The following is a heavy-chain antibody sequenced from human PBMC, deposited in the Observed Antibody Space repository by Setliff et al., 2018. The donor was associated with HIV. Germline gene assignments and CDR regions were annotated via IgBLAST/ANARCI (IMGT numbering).Heavy chain of an antibody. CDR3: ARMSSSGYDPNWYFDL. CDR1: GFSLRTSGMR. D-gene: IGHD3-22*01. CDR2: IDWDDDK. V-gene: IGHV2-70*04. J-gene: IGHJ2*01. Sequence: SGPTLVNPTQTLTLTCTFSGFSLRTSGMRVSWIRQPPGKALEWIARIDWDDDKFYSTSLKARLTISKDTSKNQVVLTMTNMDPVDTATYYCARMSSSGYDPNWYFDLWGRGTLVTVSS.